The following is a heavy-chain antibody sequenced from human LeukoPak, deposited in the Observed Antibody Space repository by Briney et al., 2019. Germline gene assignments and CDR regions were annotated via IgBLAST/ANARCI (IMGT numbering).Heavy chain of an antibody. J-gene: IGHJ4*02. V-gene: IGHV4-34*01. Sequence: LSETLSLTCAVYGGSFSGYYWSWIRQPPGKGLEWIGEINHSGSTNYNPSLKSRDTISVDTSKNQFSLKLSSVTAADTAVYYCARPYSSGWYGRKGFDYWGQGTLVTVSS. CDR3: ARPYSSGWYGRKGFDY. CDR2: INHSGST. CDR1: GGSFSGYY. D-gene: IGHD6-19*01.